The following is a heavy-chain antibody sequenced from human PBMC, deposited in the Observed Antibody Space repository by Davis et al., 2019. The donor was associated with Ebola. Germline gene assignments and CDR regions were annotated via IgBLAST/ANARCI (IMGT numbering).Heavy chain of an antibody. V-gene: IGHV4-39*01. D-gene: IGHD6-19*01. CDR2: IYYSGST. CDR1: GGSISSSSYY. J-gene: IGHJ6*02. Sequence: MPSETLSLTCTVSGGSISSSSYYWGWIRQPPGKGLEWIGSIYYSGSTYYNPSLKSRVTISVDTSKNQFSLKLSSVTAADTAVYYCARTESSGWYRHYYGLDVWGQGTTVTVSS. CDR3: ARTESSGWYRHYYGLDV.